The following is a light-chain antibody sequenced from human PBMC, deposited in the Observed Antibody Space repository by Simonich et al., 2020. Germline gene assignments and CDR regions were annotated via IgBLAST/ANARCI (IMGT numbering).Light chain of an antibody. CDR2: GKN. CDR3: QSYDSSNQV. V-gene: IGLV3-19*01. J-gene: IGLJ2*01. Sequence: SSELTQDPAVSVALGQTVRITCQGDSLRSYYASWYQQKPGQAPVLVIYGKNNRPSGIPDRFSGSSSGNTASLTITGAQAEDEADYYCQSYDSSNQVFGGGTKLTVL. CDR1: SLRSYY.